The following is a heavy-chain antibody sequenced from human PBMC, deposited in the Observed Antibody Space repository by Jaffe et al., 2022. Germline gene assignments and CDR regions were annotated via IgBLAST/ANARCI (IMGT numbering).Heavy chain of an antibody. J-gene: IGHJ4*02. CDR2: ISGSGGST. CDR1: GFTFSSYA. Sequence: EVQLLESGGGLVQPGGSLRLSCAASGFTFSSYAMSWVRQAPGKGLEWVSAISGSGGSTYYADSVKGRFTISRDNSKNTLYLQMNSLRAEDTAVYYCAKSDYYDFWSGVIPAFDYWGQGTLVTVSS. V-gene: IGHV3-23*01. D-gene: IGHD3-3*01. CDR3: AKSDYYDFWSGVIPAFDY.